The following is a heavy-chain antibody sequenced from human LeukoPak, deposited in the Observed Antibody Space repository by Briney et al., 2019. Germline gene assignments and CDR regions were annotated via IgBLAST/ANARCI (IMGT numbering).Heavy chain of an antibody. CDR1: GFTFDDYA. J-gene: IGHJ6*02. CDR2: ISWNSGSI. Sequence: GGSLRLSCAASGFTFDDYAMHWVRQAQEKGLEWVSGISWNSGSIGYADSVKGRFTISRDNAKNSLYLQMNSLRAEDTALYYCAKALHYYYGMDVWGQGTTVTVSS. CDR3: AKALHYYYGMDV. V-gene: IGHV3-9*01.